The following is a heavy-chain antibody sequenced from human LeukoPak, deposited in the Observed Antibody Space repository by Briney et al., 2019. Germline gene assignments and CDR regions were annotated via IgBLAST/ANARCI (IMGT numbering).Heavy chain of an antibody. V-gene: IGHV3-74*01. Sequence: PGGSLRLSCAASGFSFSTYWMHWVRQVPGKGPEWASHITPDGSSTNYADSVKGRFTISRDNAKNTLYLQMNSLRAEDTAVYYCSSQISRGGKWGQGTLVTVSS. D-gene: IGHD3-16*01. CDR2: ITPDGSST. J-gene: IGHJ4*02. CDR1: GFSFSTYW. CDR3: SSQISRGGK.